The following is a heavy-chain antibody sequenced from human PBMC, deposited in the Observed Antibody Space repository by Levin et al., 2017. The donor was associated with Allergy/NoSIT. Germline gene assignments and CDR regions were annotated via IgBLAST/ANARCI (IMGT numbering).Heavy chain of an antibody. D-gene: IGHD2-21*02. CDR1: GFTFNKFG. V-gene: IGHV3-30*18. Sequence: GESLKISCAASGFTFNKFGMHWVRQGPGKGLEWVAVISFDASQEYYADSVKGRFTISRDNSKNTLYLQMNSLRPEDTAVYFCAKRGDCSSGVCFWETLHDAFDVWGQGTMVSVSS. CDR2: ISFDASQE. CDR3: AKRGDCSSGVCFWETLHDAFDV. J-gene: IGHJ3*01.